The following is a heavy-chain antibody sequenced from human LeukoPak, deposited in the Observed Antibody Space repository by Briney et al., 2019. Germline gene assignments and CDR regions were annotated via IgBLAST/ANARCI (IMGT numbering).Heavy chain of an antibody. V-gene: IGHV3-48*01. J-gene: IGHJ4*02. Sequence: GGSLRLSCEASGFTFNIFPMNWVRQAPGKGLEWLSYIGGNTGIIWYADSVKGRFTISRDNAKNSLYPQMNSLGVEDTAVYFCVRDHLFAFDYWGRGALITVSS. CDR2: IGGNTGII. CDR1: GFTFNIFP. CDR3: VRDHLFAFDY.